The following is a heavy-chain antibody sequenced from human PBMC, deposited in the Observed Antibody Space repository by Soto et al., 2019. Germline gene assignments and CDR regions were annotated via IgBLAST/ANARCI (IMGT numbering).Heavy chain of an antibody. Sequence: QVQLVQSGAEVKKPGASVKVSCKASGYTFTRSGISWVRQAPGQGLEWMGWISTYNGDTNYAQTFQDRVTMTTATSTSTAYMELRSLRSDDTAVYYCAREGVAASYSYGMDVWGQGTPVSVSS. CDR1: GYTFTRSG. V-gene: IGHV1-18*01. D-gene: IGHD5-12*01. J-gene: IGHJ6*02. CDR3: AREGVAASYSYGMDV. CDR2: ISTYNGDT.